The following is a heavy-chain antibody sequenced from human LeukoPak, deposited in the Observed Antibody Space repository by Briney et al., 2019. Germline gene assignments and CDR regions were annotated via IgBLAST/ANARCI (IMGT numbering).Heavy chain of an antibody. CDR2: INPNSGGT. D-gene: IGHD6-13*01. CDR3: ARAVGYSSSWYLTGGSQAQEIFDY. J-gene: IGHJ4*02. V-gene: IGHV1-2*02. Sequence: ASVKVSCKASGYTFTGYYMHWVRQAPGQGLEWMGWINPNSGGTNYAQKFQGRVTMTRDTSISTAYVELSRLRSDDTAVYYCARAVGYSSSWYLTGGSQAQEIFDYWGQGTLVTVSS. CDR1: GYTFTGYY.